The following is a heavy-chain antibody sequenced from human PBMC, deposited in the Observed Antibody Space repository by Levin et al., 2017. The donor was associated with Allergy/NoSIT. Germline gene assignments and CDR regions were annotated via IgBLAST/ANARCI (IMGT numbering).Heavy chain of an antibody. V-gene: IGHV4-39*01. CDR2: IYYTGGT. J-gene: IGHJ4*02. Sequence: NPSETLSLTCTVSGGSIGSSSYYWGWIRQPPGKGLEWIGSIYYTGGTYYNPSLKSRLTISVDTSKNQFSVKLTSVTAADTAVYYCARRFAASSNWDFDYWGQGSLVTVSS. D-gene: IGHD4-11*01. CDR3: ARRFAASSNWDFDY. CDR1: GGSIGSSSYY.